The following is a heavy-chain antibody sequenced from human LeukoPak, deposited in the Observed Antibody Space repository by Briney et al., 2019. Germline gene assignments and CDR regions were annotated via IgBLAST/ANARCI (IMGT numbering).Heavy chain of an antibody. J-gene: IGHJ4*02. CDR2: ISYDGSGK. Sequence: GGSLRLSCVGSGFTFSTYGIHWVRQAPGKGLEWVAIISYDGSGKHYADPVKGRFAISRANSKTTLYLQMNSLRPADTAVYYCVRDFTGGSSAFDYWGQGTLVTVSS. V-gene: IGHV3-30*19. CDR3: VRDFTGGSSAFDY. CDR1: GFTFSTYG. D-gene: IGHD2-15*01.